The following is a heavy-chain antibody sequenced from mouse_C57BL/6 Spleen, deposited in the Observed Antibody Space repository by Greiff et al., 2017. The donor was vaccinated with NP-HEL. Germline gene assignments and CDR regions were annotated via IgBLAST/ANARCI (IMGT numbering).Heavy chain of an antibody. D-gene: IGHD1-1*01. CDR1: GYTFTSYW. CDR2: IDPSDSYT. V-gene: IGHV1-50*01. J-gene: IGHJ1*03. CDR3: ARSGNYYGSSYEGYFDV. Sequence: QVQLQQPGAELVKPGASVKLSCKASGYTFTSYWMQWVKQRPGQGLEWIGEIDPSDSYTNYNQKFKGKATLTVDTSSSTAYMQLSSLTSEDSAVYYCARSGNYYGSSYEGYFDVWGTGTTVTVSS.